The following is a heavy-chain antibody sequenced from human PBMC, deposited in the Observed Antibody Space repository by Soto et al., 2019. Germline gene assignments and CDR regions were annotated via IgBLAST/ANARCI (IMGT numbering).Heavy chain of an antibody. CDR2: IYPGDSDT. V-gene: IGHV5-51*01. CDR3: AQSPRLTEAFDI. J-gene: IGHJ3*02. CDR1: GYSFTSYW. Sequence: GESLKISCQFSGYSFTSYWIGWVRQMPGKGLEWMGIIYPGDSDTRHSPSFQGHVTISADKSFTTAYLQWSSLKASDTAMYYCAQSPRLTEAFDIWGQGTMVTVSS.